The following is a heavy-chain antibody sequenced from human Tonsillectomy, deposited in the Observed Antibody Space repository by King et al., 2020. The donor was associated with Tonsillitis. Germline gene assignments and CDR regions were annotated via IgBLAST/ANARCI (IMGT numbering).Heavy chain of an antibody. D-gene: IGHD2-15*01. V-gene: IGHV4-34*01. CDR2: INHSGST. J-gene: IGHJ6*03. CDR3: ARGYCSGGSCYNPYYYYYYMDV. Sequence: VQLQQWGAGLLKPSETLSLTCAVYGGSFSGYYWSWIRQPPGKGLEWIGEINHSGSTNYNPSLKSRVTISVDTSKHQFSLKLSSVTAADTAVYYCARGYCSGGSCYNPYYYYYYMDVWGKGTTVTVSS. CDR1: GGSFSGYY.